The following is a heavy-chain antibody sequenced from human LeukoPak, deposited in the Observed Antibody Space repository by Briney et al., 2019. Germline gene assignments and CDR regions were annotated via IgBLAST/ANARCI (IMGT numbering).Heavy chain of an antibody. CDR2: INHSGST. D-gene: IGHD6-19*01. V-gene: IGHV4-34*01. CDR1: GGSFSGFY. Sequence: SETLSLTCAVYGGSFSGFYWNWIRLPPGKGLEWIGEINHSGSTNYNPSLKSRVTISVDTSKNQFSLKLSSVTAADTAVYYCARLSGWPNWFDPWGQGTLVTVSS. CDR3: ARLSGWPNWFDP. J-gene: IGHJ5*02.